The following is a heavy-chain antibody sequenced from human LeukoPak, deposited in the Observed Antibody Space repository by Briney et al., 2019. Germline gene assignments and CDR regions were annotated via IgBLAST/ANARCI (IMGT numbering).Heavy chain of an antibody. J-gene: IGHJ4*02. CDR3: ARDQGIFDY. Sequence: GGSLRLSCAASGFTFSSYTMNWVRQAPGKGLEWVSSITISSRYIYHADSVKGRFTISRDNAKNSLYLQMNSLRDEDSAVYYCARDQGIFDYWGQGTLVTVSS. CDR1: GFTFSSYT. V-gene: IGHV3-21*01. CDR2: ITISSRYI.